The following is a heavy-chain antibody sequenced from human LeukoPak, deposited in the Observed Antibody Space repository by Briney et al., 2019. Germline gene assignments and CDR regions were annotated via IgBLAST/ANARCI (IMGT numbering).Heavy chain of an antibody. CDR2: IKQDGSDK. J-gene: IGHJ4*02. D-gene: IGHD6-19*01. CDR1: VFTLSSYW. CDR3: AREEQWLAVFDY. V-gene: IGHV3-7*03. Sequence: SGGSLSLSCAASVFTLSSYWMSCVRQAPGKGLEWVANIKQDGSDKYYVDSVKGRFTISRDNTKNSLYLQMNSLRAEDTAVYYCAREEQWLAVFDYWGQGTLVTVSS.